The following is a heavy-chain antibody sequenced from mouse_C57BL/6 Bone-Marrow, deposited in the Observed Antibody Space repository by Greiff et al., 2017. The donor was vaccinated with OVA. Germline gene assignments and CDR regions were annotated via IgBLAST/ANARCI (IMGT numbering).Heavy chain of an antibody. CDR3: TRGIAYDYAWFAY. J-gene: IGHJ3*01. CDR1: GYTFTDYE. D-gene: IGHD2-4*01. CDR2: IDPETGGT. V-gene: IGHV1-15*01. Sequence: QVQLQQSGAELVRPGASVTLSCKASGYTFTDYEMHWVKQTPVHGLEWIGAIDPETGGTAYNQKFKGKAILTADKSSSTAYMELRSLTSEDSAVYYCTRGIAYDYAWFAYWGQGTLVTVSA.